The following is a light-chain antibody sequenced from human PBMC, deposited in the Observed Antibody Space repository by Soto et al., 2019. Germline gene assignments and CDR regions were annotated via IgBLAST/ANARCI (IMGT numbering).Light chain of an antibody. CDR3: QQYNDWPPWT. J-gene: IGKJ1*01. CDR2: DTS. CDR1: QSVSRN. V-gene: IGKV3-15*01. Sequence: EIVMTQSPATLSVSPGERATLSCRASQSVSRNLAWYQQKPGQAPRLLIYDTSTRATGIPARFSGSGSGTEFTLTIISLQSEDFALYYCQQYNDWPPWTFGQGPKVEIK.